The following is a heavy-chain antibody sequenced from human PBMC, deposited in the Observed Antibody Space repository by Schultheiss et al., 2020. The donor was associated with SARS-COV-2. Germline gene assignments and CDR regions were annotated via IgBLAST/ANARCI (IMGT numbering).Heavy chain of an antibody. D-gene: IGHD3-3*01. CDR3: ARESDYDFWTYYFDY. CDR2: IYTSGST. CDR1: GGSISSYY. Sequence: SETLSLTCTVSGGSISSYYWSWIRQPAGKGLEWIGRIYTSGSTNYNPSLKSRVTISVDTSKNQFSLKLSSVTAADTAVYYCARESDYDFWTYYFDYWGQGTLVTVSS. V-gene: IGHV4-4*07. J-gene: IGHJ4*02.